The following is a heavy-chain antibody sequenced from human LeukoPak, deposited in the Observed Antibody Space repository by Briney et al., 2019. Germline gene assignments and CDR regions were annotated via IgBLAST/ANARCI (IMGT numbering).Heavy chain of an antibody. D-gene: IGHD3-10*01. J-gene: IGHJ4*02. V-gene: IGHV3-64*01. CDR2: ISSNGDST. CDR3: ARAAGYYGSGSYYNEPFDY. Sequence: PGGSLRLSCGASGFTFSGYAMHWVRQAPGKGLEYVSAISSNGDSTYYANSVKGRFTISRDNSKNTLYLQMGCLRAEDMAVYYCARAAGYYGSGSYYNEPFDYWGQGTLVTVSS. CDR1: GFTFSGYA.